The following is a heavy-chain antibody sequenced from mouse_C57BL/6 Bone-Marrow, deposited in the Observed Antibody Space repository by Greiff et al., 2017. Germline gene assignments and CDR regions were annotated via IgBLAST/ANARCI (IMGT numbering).Heavy chain of an antibody. CDR1: GYTFTSYW. CDR3: SRLRGGSYYAMDY. CDR2: IDPNSGGT. Sequence: VQLQQPGAELVKPGASVKLSCKASGYTFTSYWMHWVKQRPGRGLEWIGRIDPNSGGTKYNEKFKSKATLTVDKPSRTAYMQLSSLTAEDSAVYYCSRLRGGSYYAMDYWGQGTSVTVSS. V-gene: IGHV1-72*01. J-gene: IGHJ4*01.